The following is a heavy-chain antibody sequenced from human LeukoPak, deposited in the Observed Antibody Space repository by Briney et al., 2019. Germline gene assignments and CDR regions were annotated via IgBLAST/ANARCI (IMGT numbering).Heavy chain of an antibody. CDR1: GHTFTSYG. CDR2: ISTYNGNT. Sequence: ASVKVSCKASGHTFTSYGISWVRQAPGQGLEWMGWISTYNGNTNYAQKLQGRVTMTTDTSTTTAYMELRSLTSDDTAVYYCARDPTTQTFDYWGQGTLVTVSS. D-gene: IGHD4-11*01. J-gene: IGHJ4*02. V-gene: IGHV1-18*01. CDR3: ARDPTTQTFDY.